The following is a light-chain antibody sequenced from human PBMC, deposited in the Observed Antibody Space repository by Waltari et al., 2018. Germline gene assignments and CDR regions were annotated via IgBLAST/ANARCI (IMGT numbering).Light chain of an antibody. Sequence: EVVLTQSPGILSLSPGERATLSCRASQSVSSSYLAWYQQKPGQAPRLLIYGASNRATGIPDRFSGSGSGTDFTLTISTLEPEDFAVYYCQQYTRSVWTFGQGTKVEI. CDR1: QSVSSSY. V-gene: IGKV3-20*01. CDR3: QQYTRSVWT. CDR2: GAS. J-gene: IGKJ1*01.